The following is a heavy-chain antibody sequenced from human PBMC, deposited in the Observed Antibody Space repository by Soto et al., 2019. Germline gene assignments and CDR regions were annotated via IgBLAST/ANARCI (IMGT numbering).Heavy chain of an antibody. CDR2: IHYSGTT. V-gene: IGHV4-59*01. CDR3: GRHNSYAIDY. J-gene: IGHJ4*02. CDR1: GTSISSYY. Sequence: SETLSLTWTVSGTSISSYYWSWLRQPPGKGLEWIANIHYSGTTNYNPSLASRVTLSVDTSKNPFSLKMTSVTAADRAMYFCGRHNSYAIDYWGRVTLHTV. D-gene: IGHD2-2*01.